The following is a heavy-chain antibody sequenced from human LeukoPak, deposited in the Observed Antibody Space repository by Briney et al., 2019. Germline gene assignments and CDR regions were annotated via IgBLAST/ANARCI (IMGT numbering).Heavy chain of an antibody. CDR1: GFTFSSYG. CDR2: ISYDENNK. Sequence: GGSLRLSCAASGFTFSSYGMHWVRQAPGNGLEWVAVISYDENNKYYADSVKGRFTISRDNSRNTLYLQLNYLRAEDTAIYYCAKAFGSNGYYQLPIDFWGQGTLVTVSS. D-gene: IGHD3-22*01. CDR3: AKAFGSNGYYQLPIDF. J-gene: IGHJ4*02. V-gene: IGHV3-30*18.